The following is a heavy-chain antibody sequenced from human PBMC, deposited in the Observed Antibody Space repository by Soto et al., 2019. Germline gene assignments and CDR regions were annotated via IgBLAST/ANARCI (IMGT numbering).Heavy chain of an antibody. V-gene: IGHV4-39*01. Sequence: PSETLSLTCTVSGGSISSSSYYWGWIRQPPGKGLEWIGSIYYSGSTYYNPSLKSRVTISVDTSKNQFSLKLSSVTAADTAVYYCARHSLRYFDWSEYYFDYWGQGTLVTVSS. CDR2: IYYSGST. D-gene: IGHD3-9*01. CDR3: ARHSLRYFDWSEYYFDY. CDR1: GGSISSSSYY. J-gene: IGHJ4*02.